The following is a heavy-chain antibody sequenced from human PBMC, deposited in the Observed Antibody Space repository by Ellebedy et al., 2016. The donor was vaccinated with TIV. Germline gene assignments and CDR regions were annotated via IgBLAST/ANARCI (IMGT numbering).Heavy chain of an antibody. V-gene: IGHV3-23*01. CDR1: GLTFSSHA. D-gene: IGHD5-18*01. J-gene: IGHJ4*02. CDR3: AKDRTSGDGYWVFDN. Sequence: GESLKISCAASGLTFSSHAMSWVRQAPGKGLEWVSGIVGRGSQKYADSVKGRFPISRDNSKRTVDLQMNGLRAEDTAIYFCAKDRTSGDGYWVFDNWGQGTLVSVSS. CDR2: IVGRGS.